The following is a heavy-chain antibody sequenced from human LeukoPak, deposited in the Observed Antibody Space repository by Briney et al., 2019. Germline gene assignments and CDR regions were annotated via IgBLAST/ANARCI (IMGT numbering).Heavy chain of an antibody. CDR2: IYTSGSI. V-gene: IGHV4-4*07. CDR3: ARERDPYYYDSMEGAFDI. Sequence: KPSETLSLTCTVSGGSISSYYWSWIRQPAGKGLEWIGRIYTSGSINYNPSLKSRVTMSVDTSKNQFSLKLSSVTAADTAVYYCARERDPYYYDSMEGAFDIWGQGTMVTVSS. CDR1: GGSISSYY. D-gene: IGHD3-22*01. J-gene: IGHJ3*02.